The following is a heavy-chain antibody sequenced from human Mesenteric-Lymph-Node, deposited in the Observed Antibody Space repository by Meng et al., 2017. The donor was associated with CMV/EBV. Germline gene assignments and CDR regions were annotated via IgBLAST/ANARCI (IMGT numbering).Heavy chain of an antibody. CDR2: IYHSGST. CDR3: ARVPATTVNHYFDY. CDR1: GGSISSSSYY. D-gene: IGHD4-17*01. J-gene: IGHJ4*02. Sequence: SETLSLTCTVSGGSISSSSYYWGWIRQPPGKGLEWIGSIYHSGSTYYNPSLKSRVTISVDTSKNQFSLKLSSVTAADTAVYYCARVPATTVNHYFDYWGQGTLVTVSS. V-gene: IGHV4-39*07.